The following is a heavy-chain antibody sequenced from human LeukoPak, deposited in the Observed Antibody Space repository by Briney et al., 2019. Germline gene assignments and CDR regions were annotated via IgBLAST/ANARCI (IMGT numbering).Heavy chain of an antibody. CDR1: GFTFSSYA. D-gene: IGHD2-2*01. V-gene: IGHV3-23*01. CDR3: AKDPGVVPAHYFDY. Sequence: GGSLRLSCAASGFTFSSYAMSWVRQAPGKGLEWVSAISGSGGSTYYADSVKGRFTISRDNSKNTLYLQMDSLRAEDTAVYYCAKDPGVVPAHYFDYWGQGTLVTVSS. J-gene: IGHJ4*02. CDR2: ISGSGGST.